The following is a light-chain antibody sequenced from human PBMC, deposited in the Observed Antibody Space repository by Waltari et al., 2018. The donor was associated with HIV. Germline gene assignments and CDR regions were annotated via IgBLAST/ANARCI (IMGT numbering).Light chain of an antibody. Sequence: DIQMTQSPSSLSASVGDRVTITCRASQSISTYLNWYQQKPGKAPKLLSYAASSLQSGVPSRFSGSGSGTVFTLTINSLQPEDFATYYCQQSYSTPPELTFGGGTKVEIK. CDR2: AAS. J-gene: IGKJ4*01. CDR3: QQSYSTPPELT. V-gene: IGKV1-39*01. CDR1: QSISTY.